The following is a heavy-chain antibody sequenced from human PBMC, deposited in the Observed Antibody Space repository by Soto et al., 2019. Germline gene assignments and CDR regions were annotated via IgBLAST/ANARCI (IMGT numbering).Heavy chain of an antibody. Sequence: EVQLLESGGDLVQPGGSLRLSCVASGFTFSSYTMTWVRQAPGKGLEWVSVIYGSDDNTYYADSVKSRFTISRDNSNNALYLQMSSLRADDTGVYYFAKSPTTTTEIVDSWGQGTLVTGSS. CDR1: GFTFSSYT. J-gene: IGHJ4*02. CDR2: IYGSDDNT. CDR3: AKSPTTTTEIVDS. D-gene: IGHD4-17*01. V-gene: IGHV3-23*01.